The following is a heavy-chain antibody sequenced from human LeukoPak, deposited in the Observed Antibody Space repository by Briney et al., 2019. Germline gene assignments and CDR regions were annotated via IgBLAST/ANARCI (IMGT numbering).Heavy chain of an antibody. Sequence: GGSLRLSCAASGSSFSSYWMNWVRQAPGKGLEWVANIKQDGSEKYYVDSVTGRFTISRDNAENSLYLQMNSLRAEDTAVYYCARGMTVAANWFDSWGQGTLVTVSS. V-gene: IGHV3-7*01. J-gene: IGHJ5*01. CDR3: ARGMTVAANWFDS. CDR1: GSSFSSYW. D-gene: IGHD6-19*01. CDR2: IKQDGSEK.